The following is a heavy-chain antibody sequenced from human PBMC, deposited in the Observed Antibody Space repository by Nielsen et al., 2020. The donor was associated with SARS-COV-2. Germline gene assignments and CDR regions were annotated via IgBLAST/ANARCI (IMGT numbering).Heavy chain of an antibody. CDR2: ITMSGRYM. V-gene: IGHV3-21*01. J-gene: IGHJ3*02. CDR1: GFSFTSYT. D-gene: IGHD3-3*01. Sequence: GGSLRLSCATSGFSFTSYTMNWVRQAPGKGLEWVSSITMSGRYMYYADSLRGRFTVSRDNAENSLFLQMNSLRAEDTAVYYCARDSASGYDFWSGPISDDGFDIWGQGTMVTVSS. CDR3: ARDSASGYDFWSGPISDDGFDI.